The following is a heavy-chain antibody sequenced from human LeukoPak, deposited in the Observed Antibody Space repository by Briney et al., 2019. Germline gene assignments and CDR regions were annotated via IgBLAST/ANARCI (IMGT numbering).Heavy chain of an antibody. CDR3: ARGAWDYDGKDY. D-gene: IGHD1-7*01. V-gene: IGHV1-69*01. Sequence: ASVKVSCKASGGTFSSYAISWVRQAPGQGLEWMGGIIPIFGTANYAQKFQGRVTITADESTSTAYMELSSLRSEDTAVYYCARGAWDYDGKDYWGQGTLVTVSS. CDR2: IIPIFGTA. CDR1: GGTFSSYA. J-gene: IGHJ4*02.